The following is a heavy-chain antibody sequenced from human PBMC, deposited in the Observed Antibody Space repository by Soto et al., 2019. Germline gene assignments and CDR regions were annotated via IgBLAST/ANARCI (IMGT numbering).Heavy chain of an antibody. CDR2: IYPGDSDT. CDR3: AAAIFYYGMDV. Sequence: GESLKISCEGSGYTFTNYWIGWVRQMPGKGLEWMGIIYPGDSDTKYNPSFQCQVTISADKSITTTYLRWTSLKASDTAIYYCAAAIFYYGMDVWGQGTTVTVS. V-gene: IGHV5-51*01. D-gene: IGHD6-25*01. J-gene: IGHJ6*02. CDR1: GYTFTNYW.